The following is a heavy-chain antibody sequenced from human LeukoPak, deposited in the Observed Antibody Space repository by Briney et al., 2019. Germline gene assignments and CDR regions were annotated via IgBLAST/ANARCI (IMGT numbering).Heavy chain of an antibody. D-gene: IGHD1-26*01. Sequence: GGSLRLSCAASGFTFSSYAMSWVRQAPGKGLEWVSAISGSGGNTYYADSVKGRFTISRDNSKNTLYLQMNSLRAEDTAVYYCARELREHGVFDIWGQGTMVTVSS. CDR3: ARELREHGVFDI. J-gene: IGHJ3*02. CDR1: GFTFSSYA. V-gene: IGHV3-23*01. CDR2: ISGSGGNT.